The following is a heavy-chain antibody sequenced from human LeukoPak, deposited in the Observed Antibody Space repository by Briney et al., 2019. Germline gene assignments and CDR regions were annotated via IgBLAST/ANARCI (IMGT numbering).Heavy chain of an antibody. CDR2: IYTSGST. CDR1: GGSISSYY. D-gene: IGHD3-10*01. J-gene: IGHJ4*02. V-gene: IGHV4-4*07. CDR3: ARDRFGSGSYPDYFDY. Sequence: SETLSLTCTVSGGSISSYYWSWLRQPAGKKLEWIGRIYTSGSTNYNPSLKSRVTMSVDTSKNQFSLKLSSVSAADTALYYCARDRFGSGSYPDYFDYRGQGILVIVSS.